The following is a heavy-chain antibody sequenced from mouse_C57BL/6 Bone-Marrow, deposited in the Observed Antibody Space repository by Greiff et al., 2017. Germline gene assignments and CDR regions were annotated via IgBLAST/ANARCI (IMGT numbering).Heavy chain of an antibody. J-gene: IGHJ3*01. V-gene: IGHV1-81*01. CDR2: IYPRSGNT. D-gene: IGHD2-2*01. CDR1: GYTFTSYG. CDR3: ANLWLRRRRFAY. Sequence: VKLMESGAELARPGASVKLSCKASGYTFTSYGISWVKQRTGQGLEWIGEIYPRSGNTYYNEKFKGKATLTADKSSSTAYMELRSLTSEDSAVYFCANLWLRRRRFAYWGQGTLVTVSA.